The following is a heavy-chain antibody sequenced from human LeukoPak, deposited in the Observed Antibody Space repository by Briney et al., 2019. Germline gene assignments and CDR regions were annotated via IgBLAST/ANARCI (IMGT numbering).Heavy chain of an antibody. CDR1: GDSVSSNSAA. J-gene: IGHJ3*02. V-gene: IGHV6-1*01. CDR3: ARDRPWLVRKGPPVNAFDI. Sequence: SQTLSLTCAISGDSVSSNSAAWNWIRQSPSRGLEWLGRTYYRSKWYNDYAVSVKSRITINPDTSKNQFSLQLNSVTPEDTAVYYCARDRPWLVRKGPPVNAFDIWGQGTMVTVSS. D-gene: IGHD6-19*01. CDR2: TYYRSKWYN.